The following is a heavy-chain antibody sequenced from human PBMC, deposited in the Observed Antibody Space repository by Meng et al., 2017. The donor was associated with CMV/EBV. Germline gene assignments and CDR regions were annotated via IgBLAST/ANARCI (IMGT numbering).Heavy chain of an antibody. J-gene: IGHJ6*02. D-gene: IGHD2-2*02. CDR2: INPSGGST. Sequence: ASVKVSCKASGYTFTSYYMHWVRQAPGQGLEWMGIINPSGGSTSYAQKFQGRVTMTTDTSTSTAYMELRSLRSDDTAVYYCARDGRGIWDCSSTSCYNPYYYYGMDVWGQGTTVTVSS. V-gene: IGHV1-46*01. CDR3: ARDGRGIWDCSSTSCYNPYYYYGMDV. CDR1: GYTFTSYY.